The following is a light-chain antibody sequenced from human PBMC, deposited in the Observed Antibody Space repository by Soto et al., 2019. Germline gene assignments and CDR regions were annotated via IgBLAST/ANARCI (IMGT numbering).Light chain of an antibody. CDR2: DAS. CDR1: QSVSSY. J-gene: IGKJ1*01. CDR3: QQRSNWPLTWT. V-gene: IGKV3-11*01. Sequence: EIVLTHSPATLSLSPGERATLSFRASQSVSSYLAWYQQKPGQAPRLLIYDASNRATGIPARFSGSGSGTDFTLTISSLEPEDFAVYYCQQRSNWPLTWTFGQGTKVDIK.